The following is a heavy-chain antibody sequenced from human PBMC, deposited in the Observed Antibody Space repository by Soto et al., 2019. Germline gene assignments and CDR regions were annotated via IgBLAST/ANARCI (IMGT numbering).Heavy chain of an antibody. CDR3: TTPYGDYHYYYYGMDV. CDR1: GFTFSNAW. CDR2: IKSKTDGGTT. Sequence: GGSLRLSCAASGFTFSNAWMNWVRQAPGKGLEWVGRIKSKTDGGTTDYAAPVKGRFTISRDDSKNTLYLQMNSLKTEDTAVYYCTTPYGDYHYYYYGMDVWGQGTTVTVSS. D-gene: IGHD4-17*01. V-gene: IGHV3-15*07. J-gene: IGHJ6*02.